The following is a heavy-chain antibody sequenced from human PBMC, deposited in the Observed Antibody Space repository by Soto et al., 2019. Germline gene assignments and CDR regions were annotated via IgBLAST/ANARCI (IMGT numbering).Heavy chain of an antibody. V-gene: IGHV3-64*01. Sequence: GGSLRLSCAASGFTFSNYEMHWVRQAPGKGLEYVSGISNNGAHTDYAKSVKGRFTISRDNSENTLYLQMNSLRAEDTAVYYYARGRERPSSSYYYYDGMDVWGQGTTVTVSS. CDR3: ARGRERPSSSYYYYDGMDV. CDR2: ISNNGAHT. CDR1: GFTFSNYE. J-gene: IGHJ6*02. D-gene: IGHD1-26*01.